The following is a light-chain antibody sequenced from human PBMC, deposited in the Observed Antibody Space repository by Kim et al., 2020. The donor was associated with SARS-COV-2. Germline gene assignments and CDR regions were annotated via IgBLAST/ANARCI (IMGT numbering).Light chain of an antibody. Sequence: VALGQTVRITCQGDSLRSYYASWYQQKPGQAPVLVIYGKNNRPSGIPDRFSGSSSGNTASLTITGAQAEDEADYYCNSRDSSGNHPFGTGTQLTVL. V-gene: IGLV3-19*01. CDR2: GKN. CDR3: NSRDSSGNHP. J-gene: IGLJ1*01. CDR1: SLRSYY.